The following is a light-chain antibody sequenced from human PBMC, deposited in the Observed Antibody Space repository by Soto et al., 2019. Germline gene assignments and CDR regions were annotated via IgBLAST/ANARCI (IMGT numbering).Light chain of an antibody. CDR1: RPPPSYGKKH. Sequence: DIVVAPFPTPLPLTPGGPASILCRAKSRPPPSYGKKHLDWYLPKPGQSPQLLIYLGSNRASGVPDRFSGSGSGTDFTLKISRVEAEDVGVYYCMQALQTPWTFGQGTKVEIK. J-gene: IGKJ1*01. CDR3: MQALQTPWT. CDR2: LGS. V-gene: IGKV2-28*01.